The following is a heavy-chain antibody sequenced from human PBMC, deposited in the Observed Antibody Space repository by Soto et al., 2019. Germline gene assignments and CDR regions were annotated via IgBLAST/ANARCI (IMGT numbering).Heavy chain of an antibody. J-gene: IGHJ5*02. CDR3: ARELAVYCSSTSCQPNWFDP. CDR1: GGSFSGYY. CDR2: INHSGST. Sequence: SETLSLTCAVYGGSFSGYYWSWIRQPPGKGLEWIGEINHSGSTNYSPSLKSRVTISVDTSKNQFSLKLSSVTAADTAVYYCARELAVYCSSTSCQPNWFDPWGQGTLVTVS. D-gene: IGHD2-2*01. V-gene: IGHV4-34*01.